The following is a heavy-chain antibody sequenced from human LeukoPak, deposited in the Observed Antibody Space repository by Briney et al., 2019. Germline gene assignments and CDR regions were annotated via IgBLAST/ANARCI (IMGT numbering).Heavy chain of an antibody. CDR3: ARSLATSHYYMDV. CDR1: GFTFSNYA. D-gene: IGHD5-12*01. CDR2: ISYDGSNK. V-gene: IGHV3-30*04. Sequence: GGSLRLSCAASGFTFSNYAMHWVRQAPGKGLEWVAVISYDGSNKYYADSVKGRFTISRDNSKNTLYLQMSSLRAEDTAVYYCARSLATSHYYMDVWGKGTTVTVSS. J-gene: IGHJ6*03.